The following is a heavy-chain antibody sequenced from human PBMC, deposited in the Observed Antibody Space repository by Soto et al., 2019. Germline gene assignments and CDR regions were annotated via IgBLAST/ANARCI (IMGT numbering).Heavy chain of an antibody. CDR3: ARARIYEGFDP. CDR1: GFIFENFG. Sequence: GGSLRLSCAASGFIFENFGMSWVRQAPGKGLEWISSISGSGFKKYYADSVKGRFTISRDNSKSTVYLQMNSLRAEDTAVYYCARARIYEGFDPWGQGTLVTVSS. V-gene: IGHV3-23*01. J-gene: IGHJ5*02. CDR2: ISGSGFKK. D-gene: IGHD5-12*01.